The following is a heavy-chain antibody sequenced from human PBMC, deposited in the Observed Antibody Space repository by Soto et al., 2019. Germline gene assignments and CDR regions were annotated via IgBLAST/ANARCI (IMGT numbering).Heavy chain of an antibody. V-gene: IGHV3-33*08. D-gene: IGHD6-19*01. Sequence: GGSLRLSCAASGFTFSNYPMSWVRQAPGKGLEWVAVIWYDGSNKYYADSVKGRFTISRDNSKNTLYLQMNSLRAEDTAVYYCVRAVARAFDIWGQGTMVTVSS. CDR2: IWYDGSNK. CDR1: GFTFSNYP. J-gene: IGHJ3*02. CDR3: VRAVARAFDI.